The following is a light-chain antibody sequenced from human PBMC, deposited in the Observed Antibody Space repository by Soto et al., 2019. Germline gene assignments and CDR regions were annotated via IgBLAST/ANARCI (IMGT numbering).Light chain of an antibody. CDR1: QRIVHSNGNNY. Sequence: DLVMTQSPLSLAVTPGEPASISCKSSQRIVHSNGNNYLDWYVQKPVQSPQLLIYFGSNRASGVPDRFSGSGSGTDFALTISRVEAEDAGVYYCMQALTGLTFGGGTKVEI. CDR2: FGS. J-gene: IGKJ4*01. CDR3: MQALTGLT. V-gene: IGKV2-28*01.